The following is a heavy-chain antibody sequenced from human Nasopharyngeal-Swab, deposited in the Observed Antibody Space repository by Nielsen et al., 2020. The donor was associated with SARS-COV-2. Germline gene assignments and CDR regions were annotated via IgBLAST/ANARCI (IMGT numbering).Heavy chain of an antibody. CDR3: ARDGLDCSGGSCYSWAYYYYGMDV. Sequence: WIRQPPGKGLEWVAVISYDGSNKYYADSVKGRFTISRDNSKNTLYLQMNSLRAEDTAVYYCARDGLDCSGGSCYSWAYYYYGMDVWGKGTTVTVSS. D-gene: IGHD2-15*01. CDR2: ISYDGSNK. J-gene: IGHJ6*04. V-gene: IGHV3-30*03.